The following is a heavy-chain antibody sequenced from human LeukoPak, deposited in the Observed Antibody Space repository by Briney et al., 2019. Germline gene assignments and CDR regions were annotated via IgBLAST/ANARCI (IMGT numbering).Heavy chain of an antibody. V-gene: IGHV1-18*01. J-gene: IGHJ4*02. CDR1: GYTFINYG. CDR2: ISAYNSAYNGNT. D-gene: IGHD3-3*01. Sequence: GASVKVSCKASGYTFINYGITWVRQAPGQGLEWMGWISAYNSAYNGNTHYAQKLQGRVTMTTDTSTSTAYMELRSLRSDDTAVYYCARETLLLGGLRHYHRGEVDYWGQGTLVTVSS. CDR3: ARETLLLGGLRHYHRGEVDY.